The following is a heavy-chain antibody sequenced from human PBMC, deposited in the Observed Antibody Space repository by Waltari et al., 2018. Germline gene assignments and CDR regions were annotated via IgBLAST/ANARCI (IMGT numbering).Heavy chain of an antibody. D-gene: IGHD2-15*01. CDR1: SESLGSTDC. CDR2: VRGDGRT. V-gene: IGHV4-4*03. J-gene: IGHJ4*02. Sequence: QLQELGPGLGTPPGTVSPICAVSSESLGSTDCWSWVRQPPGKGLEWIGQVRGDGRTNYNPSFASRVIISLDTSTHHFALEVTSATAADTALYYCARDRGRGLYLDTWGQGILVTVAP. CDR3: ARDRGRGLYLDT.